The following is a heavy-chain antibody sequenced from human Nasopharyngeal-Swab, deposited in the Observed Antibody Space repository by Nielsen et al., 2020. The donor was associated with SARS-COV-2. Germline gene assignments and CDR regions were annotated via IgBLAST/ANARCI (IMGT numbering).Heavy chain of an antibody. D-gene: IGHD3-3*01. V-gene: IGHV1-18*04. CDR3: ARAPDYDFWSGIYYYYYYYMDV. Sequence: ASVKVSCKASGYTFTSYGISWVRQAPGQGLEWMGRISAYNGNTNYAQKLQGRVTMTTDTSTSTAYMELRSLRSDDTAVYYCARAPDYDFWSGIYYYYYYYMDVWGKGTTVTVSS. CDR1: GYTFTSYG. CDR2: ISAYNGNT. J-gene: IGHJ6*03.